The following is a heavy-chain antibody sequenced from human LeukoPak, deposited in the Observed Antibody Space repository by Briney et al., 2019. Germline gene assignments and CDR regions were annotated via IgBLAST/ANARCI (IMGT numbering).Heavy chain of an antibody. CDR3: VRREAMDV. V-gene: IGHV4-39*01. J-gene: IGHJ6*02. CDR1: GGSVSSPSYY. Sequence: SQTLSLTCTVSGGSVSSPSYYWGWIRQPPGKGLEWVGTIYHGGGTYYNPSLKSRFTISVDTSKNQFSLKLTSVTAADTAVYYCVRREAMDVWGQRTTVTVSS. CDR2: IYHGGGT.